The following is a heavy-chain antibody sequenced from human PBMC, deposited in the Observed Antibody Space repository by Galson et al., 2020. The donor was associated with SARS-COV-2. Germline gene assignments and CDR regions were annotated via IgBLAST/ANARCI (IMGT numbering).Heavy chain of an antibody. V-gene: IGHV1-18*01. D-gene: IGHD6-25*01. Sequence: ASVKVSCKASGYTFTTYGISWVRQDPGQGLEWMGGISAYDGNTKYAQKPQGRVTVTTDTSTSTVYMELRSLRSDDTAVYYCARVRSSGWADAYDIWGQGTKVTVSS. CDR2: ISAYDGNT. J-gene: IGHJ3*02. CDR1: GYTFTTYG. CDR3: ARVRSSGWADAYDI.